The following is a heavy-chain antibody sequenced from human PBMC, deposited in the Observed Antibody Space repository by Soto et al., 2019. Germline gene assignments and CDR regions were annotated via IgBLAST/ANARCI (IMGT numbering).Heavy chain of an antibody. J-gene: IGHJ4*02. D-gene: IGHD3-3*01. CDR2: IIPIFGTA. V-gene: IGHV1-69*13. CDR3: ARGGYYDFSDY. Sequence: ASVKVSCKASGGTLSSYAISWVRQAPGQGLEWMGGIIPIFGTANYAQKFQGRVTITADESTSTAYMELSSLRSEDTAVYYCARGGYYDFSDYWGQGTLVTVSS. CDR1: GGTLSSYA.